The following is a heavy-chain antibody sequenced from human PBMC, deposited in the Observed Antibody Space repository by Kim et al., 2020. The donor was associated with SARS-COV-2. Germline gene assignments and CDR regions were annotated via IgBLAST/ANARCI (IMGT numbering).Heavy chain of an antibody. CDR3: ASLLMGY. D-gene: IGHD3-10*01. CDR2: SSGSTK. J-gene: IGHJ4*02. Sequence: SSGSTKYSADSVKGRLTISRDNAKNSLYLQMNSLRAEDTAVYYCASLLMGYWGQGTLVTVSS. V-gene: IGHV3-48*03.